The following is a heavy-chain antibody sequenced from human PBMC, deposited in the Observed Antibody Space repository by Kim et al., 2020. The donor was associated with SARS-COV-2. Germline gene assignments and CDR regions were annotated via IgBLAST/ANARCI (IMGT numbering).Heavy chain of an antibody. CDR3: ATYSRGDCCRDAFDI. CDR1: GYTFTSYW. J-gene: IGHJ3*02. CDR2: VYPGDSDI. Sequence: GESLKISCQGYGYTFTSYWIGWVRQMPGKGLEWMGVVYPGDSDIRYGPSFQGQVTISVDKSITTAYLQWSSLKASDTAMYYCATYSRGDCCRDAFDIWGQGTMVTVSS. D-gene: IGHD2-21*02. V-gene: IGHV5-51*01.